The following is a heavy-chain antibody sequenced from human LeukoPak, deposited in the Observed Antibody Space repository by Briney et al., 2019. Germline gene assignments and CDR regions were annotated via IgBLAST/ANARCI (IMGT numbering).Heavy chain of an antibody. Sequence: GGSLRLSCAASGFTFSSCSMNWVRQAPGKGLEWVSSISSSSSYIYYADSVKGRFTISRDNAKNSLYLQMNSLRAEDTAVYYCARDERLTGTPDAFDIWGQGTMVTVSS. J-gene: IGHJ3*02. CDR2: ISSSSSYI. D-gene: IGHD1-20*01. V-gene: IGHV3-21*01. CDR3: ARDERLTGTPDAFDI. CDR1: GFTFSSCS.